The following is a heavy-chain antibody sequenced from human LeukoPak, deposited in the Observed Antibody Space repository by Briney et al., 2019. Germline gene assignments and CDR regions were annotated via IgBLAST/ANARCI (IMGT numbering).Heavy chain of an antibody. D-gene: IGHD2-2*01. Sequence: GASVKVSCKASGYTFTSYAMHWVRQAPGQGLEWMGRISANNGNTNYAQKLQGRVTMTTDTSTSTAYMELRSLRSDDTAVYYCAREVSNCSSTSCYAVVDYWGQGTLVTVSS. V-gene: IGHV1-18*01. CDR1: GYTFTSYA. CDR2: ISANNGNT. CDR3: AREVSNCSSTSCYAVVDY. J-gene: IGHJ4*02.